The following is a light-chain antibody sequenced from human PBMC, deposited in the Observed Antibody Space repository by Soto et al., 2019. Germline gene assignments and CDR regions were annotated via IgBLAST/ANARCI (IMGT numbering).Light chain of an antibody. CDR2: GAS. CDR1: QSLVYSDGNTY. V-gene: IGKV3-15*01. CDR3: QQYNNWPMWT. Sequence: VMTQSPLSLPVTLGQPASISCRSSQSLVYSDGNTYLAWYQQSPGQAPRLLIYGASTRATGIPARFSGSGSGTEFTLTINSLQSEDFAVYYCQQYNNWPMWTFGQGTKVDIK. J-gene: IGKJ1*01.